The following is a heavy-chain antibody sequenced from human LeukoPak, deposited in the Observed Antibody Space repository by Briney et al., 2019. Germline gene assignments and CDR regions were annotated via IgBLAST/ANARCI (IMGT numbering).Heavy chain of an antibody. CDR3: ANEIRPNDY. CDR1: EFYFGSHA. CDR2: ISISGSKT. J-gene: IGHJ4*02. V-gene: IGHV3-23*01. D-gene: IGHD4-17*01. Sequence: GGSLRLSCAASEFYFGSHAMTWVRQAPGKGLEWVSAISISGSKTYYADSVKGRFTISRDNSKNTLYLQMNSLRAEDTAVYYCANEIRPNDYWGQGTQVTVSS.